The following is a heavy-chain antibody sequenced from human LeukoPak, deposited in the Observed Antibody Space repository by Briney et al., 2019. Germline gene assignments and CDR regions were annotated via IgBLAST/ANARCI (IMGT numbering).Heavy chain of an antibody. Sequence: GGSLRLSCAASGFTFSSYAMSWVRQAPGKGLQWVSAISGSGGSTYYADSVKGRFTISRDNSKNTLYLQMNSLRAEDTAVYYCAKDGSNCGGDCYSPTDAFDIWGQGTMVTVSS. CDR3: AKDGSNCGGDCYSPTDAFDI. D-gene: IGHD2-21*02. J-gene: IGHJ3*02. V-gene: IGHV3-23*01. CDR2: ISGSGGST. CDR1: GFTFSSYA.